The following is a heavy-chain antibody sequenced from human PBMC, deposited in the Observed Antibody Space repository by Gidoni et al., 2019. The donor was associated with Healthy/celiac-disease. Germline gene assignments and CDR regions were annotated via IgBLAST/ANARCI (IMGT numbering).Heavy chain of an antibody. CDR3: AGGTYYYGSGSVDY. Sequence: QVQLQQWGAGLLKPSETLSLTCAVYGGSFSGYYWSWIRQPPGKGLEWIGEINHSGSTNYNPSLKSRVTISVDTSKNQFSLKLSSVTAADTAVYYCAGGTYYYGSGSVDYWGQGTLVTVSS. J-gene: IGHJ4*02. CDR2: INHSGST. V-gene: IGHV4-34*01. CDR1: GGSFSGYY. D-gene: IGHD3-10*01.